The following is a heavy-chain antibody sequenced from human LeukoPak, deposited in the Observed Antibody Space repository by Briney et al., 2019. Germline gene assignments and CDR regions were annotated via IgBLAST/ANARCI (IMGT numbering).Heavy chain of an antibody. J-gene: IGHJ4*02. CDR2: IIPIFGTA. CDR1: GGTFSSYA. Sequence: GASVKVSCKASGGTFSSYAISWVRQAPGQGLEWMGVIIPIFGTANYAQKFQGRVTITADESTSTAYMELSSLRSEDTAVYYCARDSEYYDSSGYYGGYWGQGTLVTVSS. CDR3: ARDSEYYDSSGYYGGY. D-gene: IGHD3-22*01. V-gene: IGHV1-69*13.